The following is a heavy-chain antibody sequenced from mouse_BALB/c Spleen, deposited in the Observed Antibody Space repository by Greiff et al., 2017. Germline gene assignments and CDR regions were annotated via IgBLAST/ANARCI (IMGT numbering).Heavy chain of an antibody. CDR2: ISSGGSYT. CDR1: GFTFSSYG. V-gene: IGHV5-6*01. J-gene: IGHJ4*01. D-gene: IGHD2-1*01. CDR3: ARQGNYHAMDY. Sequence: EVKLMESGGYLVKPGGSLKLSCAASGFTFSSYGMSWVRQTPDKRLEWVATISSGGSYTYYPDSVKGRFTISRDNAKNTLYLQMSSLKSEDTAMYYYARQGNYHAMDYGGQGTSVAVSS.